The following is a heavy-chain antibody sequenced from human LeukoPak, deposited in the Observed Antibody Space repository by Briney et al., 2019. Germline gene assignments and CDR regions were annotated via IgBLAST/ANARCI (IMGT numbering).Heavy chain of an antibody. Sequence: PGGSLRLSCAASGFSVSSTYLTWVRQAPGKELEWLSVLYSNGIISYADSVKGRFTISRDSSENAVYLQMDNLRPEDTALYFRARGKLYSYETTSYYGPFDCWGQGTLVTVSS. CDR1: GFSVSSTY. CDR2: LYSNGII. D-gene: IGHD3-22*01. CDR3: ARGKLYSYETTSYYGPFDC. V-gene: IGHV3-53*01. J-gene: IGHJ4*02.